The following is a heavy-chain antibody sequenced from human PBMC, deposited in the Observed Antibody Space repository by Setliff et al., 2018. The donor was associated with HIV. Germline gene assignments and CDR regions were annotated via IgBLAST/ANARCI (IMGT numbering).Heavy chain of an antibody. V-gene: IGHV1-46*01. Sequence: SVKVSCKASGYTFSSYSLHWVRQGPGQGLEWMGIITPSGGSRRYAQKFQGRLTMTRDTSTSTVYMELSSLRSEDTAVYYCARETYYGSGSYLPTEYYYYYMDVWGKGTTVTVSS. CDR1: GYTFSSYS. D-gene: IGHD3-10*01. CDR3: ARETYYGSGSYLPTEYYYYYMDV. CDR2: ITPSGGSR. J-gene: IGHJ6*03.